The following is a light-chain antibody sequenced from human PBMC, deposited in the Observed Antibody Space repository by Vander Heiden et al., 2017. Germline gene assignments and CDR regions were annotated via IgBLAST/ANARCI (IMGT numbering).Light chain of an antibody. V-gene: IGKV1-39*01. CDR2: AAS. Sequence: DIQMTQPPSSQSASVGDRVTITGRASQSISSYLNWYQQKPGKAPKLLIYAASSLQSGVPSRFSGSGSGTDFTLTISSLQPEDFATYYCQQSYSTPLTFGPGTKVDIK. CDR1: QSISSY. CDR3: QQSYSTPLT. J-gene: IGKJ3*01.